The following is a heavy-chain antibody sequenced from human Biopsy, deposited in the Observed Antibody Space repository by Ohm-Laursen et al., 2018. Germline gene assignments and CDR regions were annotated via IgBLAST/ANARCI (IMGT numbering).Heavy chain of an antibody. Sequence: SETLSLTCSVSGGSISSRNHYWGWLPQPPGKGLEWIGHVYYSGSTFYNSSLGSRVTVTADTSKNQFHLRLTSMSASDTAVYYCARRSLDDFWSGAHYYFDYWGLGTLATVSS. CDR1: GGSISSRNHY. V-gene: IGHV4-39*01. J-gene: IGHJ4*02. CDR2: VYYSGST. D-gene: IGHD3-3*01. CDR3: ARRSLDDFWSGAHYYFDY.